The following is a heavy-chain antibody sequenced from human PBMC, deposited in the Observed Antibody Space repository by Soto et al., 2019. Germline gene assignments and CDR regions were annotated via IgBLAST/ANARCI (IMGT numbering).Heavy chain of an antibody. J-gene: IGHJ4*02. Sequence: PSETLSLTCTVSGGSISSYYWSWIRQPPGKGLEWIGYIYYSGSTNYNPSLKSRVTISVDTSKNQFSLKLSSVTAADTAVYYCARSPYSSSWYVDYWGQGTLVTVSS. D-gene: IGHD6-13*01. CDR2: IYYSGST. CDR1: GGSISSYY. V-gene: IGHV4-59*01. CDR3: ARSPYSSSWYVDY.